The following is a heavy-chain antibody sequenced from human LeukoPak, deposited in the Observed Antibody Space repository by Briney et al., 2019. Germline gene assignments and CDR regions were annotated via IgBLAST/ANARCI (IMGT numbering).Heavy chain of an antibody. CDR1: GYTFTSYY. J-gene: IGHJ4*02. Sequence: ASVKVSCKASGYTFTSYYIHWVRQAPGQGLEWMGIINPSGGTTSYAQKFQGRVTMTRDTPTSTVYMELSSLRSEDTAVYYCARDSSGYDYAPVDYWGQGTLVTVSS. CDR3: ARDSSGYDYAPVDY. D-gene: IGHD5-12*01. CDR2: INPSGGTT. V-gene: IGHV1-46*01.